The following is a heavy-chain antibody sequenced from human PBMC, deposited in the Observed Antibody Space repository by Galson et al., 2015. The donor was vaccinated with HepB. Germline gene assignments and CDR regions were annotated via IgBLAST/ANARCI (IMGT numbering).Heavy chain of an antibody. CDR1: GYTFTSYA. V-gene: IGHV1-3*01. CDR2: INAGNGNT. Sequence: SVKVSCKASGYTFTSYAMHWVRQAPGQRLEWMGWINAGNGNTKYSQKFQGRVTITRDTSASTAYMELSSLRSEDTAVYYCARDRSKQLVGGYYFDYWGQGTLVTVSS. CDR3: ARDRSKQLVGGYYFDY. J-gene: IGHJ4*02. D-gene: IGHD6-6*01.